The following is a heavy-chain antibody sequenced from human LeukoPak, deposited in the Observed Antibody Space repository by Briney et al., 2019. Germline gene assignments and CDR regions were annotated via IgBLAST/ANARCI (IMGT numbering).Heavy chain of an antibody. CDR2: IIPIFGTA. J-gene: IGHJ4*02. V-gene: IGHV1-69*13. Sequence: SVKVSCKASGGTFSSYAISWVRQAPGQGLEWMGGIIPIFGTANYAQKFQGRVTITADESTSTAYMELSSLRSEDTAVYYCATVTDKYSSGKNFDYWGQGTLVTVSS. CDR3: ATVTDKYSSGKNFDY. D-gene: IGHD6-19*01. CDR1: GGTFSSYA.